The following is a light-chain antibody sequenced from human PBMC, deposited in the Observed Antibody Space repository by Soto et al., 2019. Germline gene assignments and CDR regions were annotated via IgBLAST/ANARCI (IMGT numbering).Light chain of an antibody. Sequence: QLVLTQPPSASGTPGLRVTFSCSGSSSNIGSNPVSWYQLLPGTAPKLLIYDNERPSGVPDRFSGSKSGTSASLAISGLQSEDEADYYGAAWDASLNGVVFGGGTKLTVL. CDR1: SSNIGSNP. V-gene: IGLV1-44*01. CDR2: DN. CDR3: AAWDASLNGVV. J-gene: IGLJ2*01.